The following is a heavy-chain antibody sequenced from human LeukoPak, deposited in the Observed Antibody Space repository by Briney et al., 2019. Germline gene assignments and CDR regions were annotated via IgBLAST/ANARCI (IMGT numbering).Heavy chain of an antibody. Sequence: GGSLRLSCAASGFTVSSNYMSWVRQAPGKGLEWVSVIYSGGSTYYADSVKGRFTISRDNSKNTLYLQMNSLRAEDTAVYYCAGHGYCSSTSCREFDYWGQGTLVTVSS. D-gene: IGHD2-2*01. V-gene: IGHV3-66*04. CDR3: AGHGYCSSTSCREFDY. J-gene: IGHJ4*02. CDR2: IYSGGST. CDR1: GFTVSSNY.